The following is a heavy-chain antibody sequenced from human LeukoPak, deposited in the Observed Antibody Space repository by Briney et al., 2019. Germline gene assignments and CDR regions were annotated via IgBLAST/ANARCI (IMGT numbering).Heavy chain of an antibody. CDR2: INPNSGDT. D-gene: IGHD2-2*01. CDR3: ARYGCGSTSCYLDY. CDR1: GYNFTKYY. V-gene: IGHV1-2*02. Sequence: AASVKVSCKASGYNFTKYYMHWVRQAPGQGLECMGWINPNSGDTNYAQNFQDRVTMTRDTSISTAYMELSRLRSDDTAVYYCARYGCGSTSCYLDYWGQGTLVTVPS. J-gene: IGHJ4*02.